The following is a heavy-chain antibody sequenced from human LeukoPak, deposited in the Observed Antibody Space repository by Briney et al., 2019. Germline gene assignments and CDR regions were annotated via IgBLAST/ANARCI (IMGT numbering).Heavy chain of an antibody. CDR3: ARDREYSCGYESPWFDP. CDR1: GGTFSSYA. D-gene: IGHD5-18*01. V-gene: IGHV1-69*04. CDR2: IIPILGIA. J-gene: IGHJ5*02. Sequence: SVKVSCKASGGTFSSYAISWVRQAPGQGLEWMGRIIPILGIANYAQKSQGRVTITADKSTSTAYMELSSLRSEDTAVYYCARDREYSCGYESPWFDPWGQGTLVTVSS.